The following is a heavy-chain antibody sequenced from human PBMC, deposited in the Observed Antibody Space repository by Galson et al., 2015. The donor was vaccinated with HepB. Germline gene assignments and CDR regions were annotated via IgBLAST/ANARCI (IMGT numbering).Heavy chain of an antibody. CDR3: ARDPLRDIVATIYHDYGGVYFDY. Sequence: SVKVSCKASGYTFTSYYMHWVRQAPGQGLEWMGIINPSGGSTSYAQKFQGRVTMTRDTSTSTVYMELSSLRSEDTAVYYCARDPLRDIVATIYHDYGGVYFDYWGQGTLVTVSS. J-gene: IGHJ4*02. V-gene: IGHV1-46*03. CDR2: INPSGGST. CDR1: GYTFTSYY. D-gene: IGHD5-12*01.